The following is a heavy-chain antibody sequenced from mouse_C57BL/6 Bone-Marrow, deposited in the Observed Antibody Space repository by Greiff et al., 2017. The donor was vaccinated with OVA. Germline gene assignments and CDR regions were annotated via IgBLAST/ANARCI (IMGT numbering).Heavy chain of an antibody. CDR2: IDPENGDT. Sequence: EVKLMESGAELVRPGASVKLSCTASGFNITDDYMHWVKQRPEQGLEWIGWIDPENGDTEYASKFQGKATITADTSSNTAYLQLSSLTSEDTAVYYCTTRYYGSSYRNYWGQGTTLTVSS. CDR1: GFNITDDY. CDR3: TTRYYGSSYRNY. V-gene: IGHV14-4*01. D-gene: IGHD1-1*01. J-gene: IGHJ2*01.